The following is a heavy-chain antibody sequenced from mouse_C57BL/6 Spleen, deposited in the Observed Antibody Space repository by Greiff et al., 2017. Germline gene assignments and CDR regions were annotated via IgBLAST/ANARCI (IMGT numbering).Heavy chain of an antibody. J-gene: IGHJ3*01. Sequence: EVKLQESGPGLVKPSQSLSLTCSVTGYSITSGYYWNWIRQFPGNKLEWMGYISYDGSNNYNPSLKNRISITRDTSKNQFFLKLNSVTTEDTATYYCAREGDYGEWFAYWGQGTLVTVSA. CDR1: GYSITSGYY. V-gene: IGHV3-6*01. D-gene: IGHD2-4*01. CDR3: AREGDYGEWFAY. CDR2: ISYDGSN.